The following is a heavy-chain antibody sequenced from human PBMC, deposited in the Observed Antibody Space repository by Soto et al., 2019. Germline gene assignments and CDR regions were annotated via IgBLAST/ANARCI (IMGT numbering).Heavy chain of an antibody. CDR1: GFTFSSYA. D-gene: IGHD4-17*01. J-gene: IGHJ5*02. CDR2: ISYDGSNK. Sequence: GGSLRLSCAASGFTFSSYAMHWVRQAPGKGLEWVAVISYDGSNKYYADSVKGRFTISRDNSKNTLYLQMNSLRAEDTAVYYCARPLRWLQSWFDPWGQGTLVTVSS. CDR3: ARPLRWLQSWFDP. V-gene: IGHV3-30-3*01.